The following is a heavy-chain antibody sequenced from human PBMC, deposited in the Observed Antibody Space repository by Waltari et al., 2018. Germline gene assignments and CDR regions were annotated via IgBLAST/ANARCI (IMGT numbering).Heavy chain of an antibody. V-gene: IGHV4-4*07. CDR2: IYSSGST. D-gene: IGHD6-13*01. Sequence: QVQLQESGPGLVKPAETLSLSCTVSGASISGYFWNWIRQPAGKGLEWIGRIYSSGSTNYNHTLESLVTMSLDTSKNQFSLSLRSVTAADTAVYYCARDSRSSWPQGGFDPWGQGTLVTVSS. J-gene: IGHJ5*02. CDR3: ARDSRSSWPQGGFDP. CDR1: GASISGYF.